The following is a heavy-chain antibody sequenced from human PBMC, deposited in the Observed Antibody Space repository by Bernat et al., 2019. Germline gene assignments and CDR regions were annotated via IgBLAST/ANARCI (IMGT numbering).Heavy chain of an antibody. D-gene: IGHD6-19*01. J-gene: IGHJ4*02. CDR1: GGSINSYH. Sequence: QVQLQESGPGLVKPSETLSLTCSVSGGSINSYHWSWMRLPPGKKLEWIGYIYSTGRTNYNPSLNSRVTLSVDTSNNQLSLNLRSVTDADTAVYFCARERAGDFFDYWGPGTQVTVSS. V-gene: IGHV4-59*01. CDR3: ARERAGDFFDY. CDR2: IYSTGRT.